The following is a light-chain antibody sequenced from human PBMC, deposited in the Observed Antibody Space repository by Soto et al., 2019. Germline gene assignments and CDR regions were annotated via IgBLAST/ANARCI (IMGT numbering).Light chain of an antibody. CDR3: QQYGSSGT. CDR1: QSVSNNY. Sequence: EVVLTQSSDTLSLSPGERATLSCRASQSVSNNYLAWYQQKPGQAPRLLIYGASNRATGIPDRFSGSGSGTDFTLTISRLEPEDFAVYYCQQYGSSGTFGQGTKVDIK. V-gene: IGKV3-20*01. J-gene: IGKJ1*01. CDR2: GAS.